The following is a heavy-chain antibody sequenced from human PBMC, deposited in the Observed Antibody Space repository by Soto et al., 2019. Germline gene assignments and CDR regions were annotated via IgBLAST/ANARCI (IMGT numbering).Heavy chain of an antibody. Sequence: QVQLQQWGAGLLKPSETLSLTCAVYGGSFSGYYWSWIRQPPGKGLEWIGEINHSGSTNYNPSLKSRVIISVDTSKNQFSLKLGSLTAADAAVYYCAKAHRLCTHGGWSTFDNWDQGALITVSS. CDR1: GGSFSGYY. V-gene: IGHV4-34*01. J-gene: IGHJ4*02. CDR2: INHSGST. D-gene: IGHD2-8*01. CDR3: AKAHRLCTHGGWSTFDN.